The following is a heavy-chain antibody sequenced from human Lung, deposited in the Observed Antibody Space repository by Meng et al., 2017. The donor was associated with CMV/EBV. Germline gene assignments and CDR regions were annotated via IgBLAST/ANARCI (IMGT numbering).Heavy chain of an antibody. D-gene: IGHD6-13*01. J-gene: IGHJ6*02. CDR1: GFTFDDYA. CDR2: ISWDGGST. Sequence: GDSLKISCAASGFTFDDYAMHWVRQAPGKGLEWVSLISWDGGSTYYADSVKGRFTISRDNSKNSLYLQMNSLRAEDTALYYCAKEYIAAAGTDYYYGMDVWGQGTXVTVSS. V-gene: IGHV3-43D*03. CDR3: AKEYIAAAGTDYYYGMDV.